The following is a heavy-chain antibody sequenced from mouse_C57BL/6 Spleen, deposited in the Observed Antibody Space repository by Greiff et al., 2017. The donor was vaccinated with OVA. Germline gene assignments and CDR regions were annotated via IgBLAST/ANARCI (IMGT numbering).Heavy chain of an antibody. CDR2: IDPSDSYT. CDR3: ERSPPFLPGRGVYDAMDY. J-gene: IGHJ4*01. CDR1: GYTFTSYW. Sequence: VQLQQPGAELVMPGASVKLSCKASGYTFTSYWMHWVKQRPGQGLEWIGEIDPSDSYTNYNQKFKGKSTLTVDKSSSTAYMQLSSLTSEDSAVYYCERSPPFLPGRGVYDAMDYWGQGPSVTVSS. V-gene: IGHV1-69*01. D-gene: IGHD1-1*01.